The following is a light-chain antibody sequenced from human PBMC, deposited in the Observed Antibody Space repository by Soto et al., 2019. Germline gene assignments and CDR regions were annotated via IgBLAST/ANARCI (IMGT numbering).Light chain of an antibody. V-gene: IGKV3-20*01. CDR3: QQYAISWT. CDR1: QSVSSSY. CDR2: GAS. Sequence: EIVLTQSPGTLSLSPGERATLSCRASQSVSSSYLAWYQHKPGQSPSLLIYGASSRAACIPDRFSGSGSGTDFTLTSSRLEPEDFAVYYCQQYAISWTFGQGTKVELK. J-gene: IGKJ1*01.